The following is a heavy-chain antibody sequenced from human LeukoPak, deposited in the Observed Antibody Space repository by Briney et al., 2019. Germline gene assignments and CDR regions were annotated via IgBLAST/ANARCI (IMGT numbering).Heavy chain of an antibody. CDR2: ISWNSGSI. J-gene: IGHJ6*02. Sequence: GGSLRLSCAASGFTFDDYAMHWVRQPPGKGLEWVSGISWNSGSIGYAYSVKGRFTISRDNAKNSLYLQMNSLRAEDTALYYCAKDMGYCSSTSCIDYYYYYGMDVWGQGTTVTVSS. CDR1: GFTFDDYA. D-gene: IGHD2-2*01. CDR3: AKDMGYCSSTSCIDYYYYYGMDV. V-gene: IGHV3-9*01.